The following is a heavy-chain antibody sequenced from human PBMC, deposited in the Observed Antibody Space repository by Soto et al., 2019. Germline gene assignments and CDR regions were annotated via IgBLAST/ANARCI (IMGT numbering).Heavy chain of an antibody. Sequence: EILSLAGTDSGACISGGNYVWGWIRQSPNKGLEWIASVDYSGNSYYNPSLRSRVTVSVDTSKNQFFLKVSFVTAADTAVYSCTRHLVSGAMSRANWFDPWGQGTRVTVSS. CDR2: VDYSGNS. D-gene: IGHD3-3*01. CDR3: TRHLVSGAMSRANWFDP. J-gene: IGHJ5*02. CDR1: GACISGGNYV. V-gene: IGHV4-39*01.